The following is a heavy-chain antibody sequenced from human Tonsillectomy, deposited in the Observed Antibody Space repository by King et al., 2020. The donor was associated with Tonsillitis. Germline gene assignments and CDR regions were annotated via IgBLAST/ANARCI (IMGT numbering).Heavy chain of an antibody. CDR3: AREGSSGWFDY. D-gene: IGHD6-19*01. CDR2: INHSGST. J-gene: IGHJ4*02. CDR1: GGSFSGYY. Sequence: VQLQQWGAGLLKPSETLSLTCAVYGGSFSGYYWSWIRQPPGKGLEWIGEINHSGSTNYNPSLKSRVTISVDTSKNQFSLKLSSVTAADTAVCYCAREGSSGWFDYWGQGTLVTVSS. V-gene: IGHV4-34*01.